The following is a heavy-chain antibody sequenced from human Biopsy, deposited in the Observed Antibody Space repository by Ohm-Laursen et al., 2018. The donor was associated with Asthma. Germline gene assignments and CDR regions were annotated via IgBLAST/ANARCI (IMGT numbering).Heavy chain of an antibody. CDR1: GFSFSNFA. Sequence: SLRLSCAASGFSFSNFAIHWVRQAPGKGLEWVGVISKDASTQDYADSVKGRFTMARDNSKNTLDLQMNRLREEDTAVYYCVRDGTDDAFDIWGQGTVVSVSS. CDR3: VRDGTDDAFDI. J-gene: IGHJ3*02. D-gene: IGHD1-1*01. V-gene: IGHV3-30*01. CDR2: ISKDASTQ.